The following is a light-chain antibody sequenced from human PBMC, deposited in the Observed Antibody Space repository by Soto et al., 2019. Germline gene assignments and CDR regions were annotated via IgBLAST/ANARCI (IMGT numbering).Light chain of an antibody. CDR1: QSVGNS. V-gene: IGKV3-15*01. CDR3: QQYHNWPPFT. CDR2: GAS. J-gene: IGKJ2*01. Sequence: EIVMTQSPATLSLSPGESATLSCRASQSVGNSLAWYQQKPGQTPRLLIYGASTRVNDIPARFRGSGSGTEFTLTISSLQSEDFAIYYCQQYHNWPPFTFGQGTKLEIK.